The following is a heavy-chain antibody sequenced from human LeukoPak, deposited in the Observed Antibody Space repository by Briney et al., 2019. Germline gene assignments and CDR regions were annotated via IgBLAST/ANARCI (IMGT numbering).Heavy chain of an antibody. D-gene: IGHD3-10*01. Sequence: GESLRLSCAASGFTFTTYWMSWVRQLPGKGLEWVSAISGSAGSTYYADSVKGRFTISRDNSKNTLYLQMNSLRAEDTAVYYCAKTGGYGSGSMSWFDPRGQGTLVTVSS. V-gene: IGHV3-23*01. J-gene: IGHJ5*02. CDR1: GFTFTTYW. CDR3: AKTGGYGSGSMSWFDP. CDR2: ISGSAGST.